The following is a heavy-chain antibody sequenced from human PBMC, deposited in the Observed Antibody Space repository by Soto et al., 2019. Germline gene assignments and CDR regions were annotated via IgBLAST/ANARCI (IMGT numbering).Heavy chain of an antibody. CDR1: GFTFSSYS. CDR2: ISGSGVST. Sequence: PGGSLRLSGAGSGFTFSSYSMSWVRQAPWKGLEWVSAISGSGVSTYYADSVKGRFTISRDNSKNTLYLQMNSLRAEDTAVYYCAKDPTGQWLVKYFQHSGQGTLVTLCS. D-gene: IGHD6-19*01. J-gene: IGHJ1*01. V-gene: IGHV3-23*01. CDR3: AKDPTGQWLVKYFQH.